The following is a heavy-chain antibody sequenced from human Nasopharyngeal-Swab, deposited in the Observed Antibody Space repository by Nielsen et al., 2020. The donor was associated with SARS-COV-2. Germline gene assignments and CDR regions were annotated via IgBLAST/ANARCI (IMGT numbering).Heavy chain of an antibody. CDR1: GDSVSSNSAA. Sequence: SQTLSLTCVISGDSVSSNSAAWNWIRQSPSRGLEWLGRTYYRSKWYNDYAVSVKSRITINPDTSKNQFSLQLNSVTPEDTAVYYCARATLWFGEFHFDYWGQGTLVTVSS. V-gene: IGHV6-1*01. CDR3: ARATLWFGEFHFDY. D-gene: IGHD3-10*01. CDR2: TYYRSKWYN. J-gene: IGHJ4*02.